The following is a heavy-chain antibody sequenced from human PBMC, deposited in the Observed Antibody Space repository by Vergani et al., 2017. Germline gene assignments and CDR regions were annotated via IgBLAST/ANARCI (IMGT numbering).Heavy chain of an antibody. V-gene: IGHV3-48*01. CDR2: ISSSSSNI. CDR1: GFTFSSDS. D-gene: IGHD2-8*01. CDR3: ASGYCTNGVCSPYDY. Sequence: EVQLVESGGGLVQPGGSLRLSCAASGFTFSSDSMNWVRQAPVKGLEWVSYISSSSSNIYYADSVKGRFTISRDNAKNSLYLQINSLRAEDTAVYYCASGYCTNGVCSPYDYWGQGTLVTVSS. J-gene: IGHJ4*02.